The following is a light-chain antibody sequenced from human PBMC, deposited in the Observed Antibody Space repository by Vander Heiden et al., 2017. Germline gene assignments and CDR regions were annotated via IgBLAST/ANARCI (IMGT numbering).Light chain of an antibody. CDR3: RQALQTPYT. CDR2: LGS. CDR1: QSLLHSNGYNY. V-gene: IGKV2-28*01. J-gene: IGKJ2*01. Sequence: IVTTQSPLSLPVTPGEPASISCRSSQSLLHSNGYNYLDWYLQKPGQSPQLLIYLGSNRASGVPDRFSGSGSGTDFTLKISSVEAEDVGVYYCRQALQTPYTFGQGTKLEIK.